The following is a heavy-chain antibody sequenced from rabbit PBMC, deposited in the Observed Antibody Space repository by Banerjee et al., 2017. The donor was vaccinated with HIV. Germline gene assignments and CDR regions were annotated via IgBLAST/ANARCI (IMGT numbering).Heavy chain of an antibody. Sequence: QEQLEESGGDLVKPEGSLTLTCTASGFSFSNKYVMCWVRQAPGKGLEWIGTIYIGDGSTYYASWAKGRFTISKTSSTTVTLQMTSLTAADTATYFCARISGGSGFGMDLWGPGTLVTVS. V-gene: IGHV1S45*01. CDR3: ARISGGSGFGMDL. CDR2: IYIGDGST. J-gene: IGHJ6*01. D-gene: IGHD4-1*01. CDR1: GFSFSNKYV.